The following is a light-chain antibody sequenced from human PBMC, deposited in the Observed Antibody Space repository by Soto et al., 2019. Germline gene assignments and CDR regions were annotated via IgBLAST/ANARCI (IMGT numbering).Light chain of an antibody. V-gene: IGKV3-20*01. J-gene: IGKJ4*01. Sequence: EIVLTQSPGTLSLSPGERATLSCRASQSVSSSYLAWYQQKPGQAPRLLIYGASSRATGIPDRFSGSGSGTDFTLTISRLEPEDFAVYYCQQDYNLPPLTFGGGTKVDIK. CDR2: GAS. CDR1: QSVSSSY. CDR3: QQDYNLPPLT.